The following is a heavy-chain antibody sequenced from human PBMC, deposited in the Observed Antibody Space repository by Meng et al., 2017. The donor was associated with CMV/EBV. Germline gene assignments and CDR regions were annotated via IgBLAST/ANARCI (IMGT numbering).Heavy chain of an antibody. CDR2: ISSSSSYI. CDR3: AREPTYYYGSGIYSYYYYGMDV. J-gene: IGHJ6*02. CDR1: GFTFSSYN. Sequence: GESLKIPCAASGFTFSSYNMNWVRQAPGKGLEWVSSISSSSSYIYYADSVKGRFTISRDNAKNSLHLQMNSLRAEDTAVYYCAREPTYYYGSGIYSYYYYGMDVWGQGTTVTVSS. V-gene: IGHV3-21*01. D-gene: IGHD3-10*01.